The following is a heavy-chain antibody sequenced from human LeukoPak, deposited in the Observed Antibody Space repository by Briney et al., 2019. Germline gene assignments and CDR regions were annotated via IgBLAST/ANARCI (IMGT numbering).Heavy chain of an antibody. J-gene: IGHJ3*02. D-gene: IGHD3-10*01. CDR3: ARDLMVRGVISAFDI. CDR1: GGSISSYY. V-gene: IGHV4-59*01. CDR2: IYYSGST. Sequence: PSETLSLTCTVSGGSISSYYWSWIRQPPGKGLEWIGYIYYSGSTNYNPSLKSRVTISVDTSKNQFSLKLSSVTAADTAVYYCARDLMVRGVISAFDIWGQGTMVTVSS.